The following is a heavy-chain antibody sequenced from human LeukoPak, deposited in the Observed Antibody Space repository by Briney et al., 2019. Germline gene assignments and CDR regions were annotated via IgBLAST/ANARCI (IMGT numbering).Heavy chain of an antibody. CDR3: AIFVDIVVIDAFDI. J-gene: IGHJ3*02. Sequence: SQTLSLTCTVSGGSISSGGYYWSWIRQHPGKGLEWIGYIYYSGSTYYNPSLKSRVTISVDTSKNQFSLKLSSVTAADTAVYYCAIFVDIVVIDAFDIWGQGTMVTVSS. CDR1: GGSISSGGYY. D-gene: IGHD5-12*01. CDR2: IYYSGST. V-gene: IGHV4-31*03.